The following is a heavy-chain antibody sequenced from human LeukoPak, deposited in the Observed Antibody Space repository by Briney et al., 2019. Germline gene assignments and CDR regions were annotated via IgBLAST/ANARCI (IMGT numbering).Heavy chain of an antibody. Sequence: GASVKVSCKASGYTFTGYYLHWVRQAPGQGLEWMGWINPNSGGTNYAQKFQGRVTMTRDTSISTAYMELSRLRSDDTAVYYCARGAYYYYYYMDVWGKGTTVTVSS. CDR3: ARGAYYYYYYMDV. V-gene: IGHV1-2*02. CDR1: GYTFTGYY. CDR2: INPNSGGT. J-gene: IGHJ6*03.